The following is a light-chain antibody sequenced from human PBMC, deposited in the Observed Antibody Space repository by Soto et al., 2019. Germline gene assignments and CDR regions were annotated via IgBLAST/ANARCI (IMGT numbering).Light chain of an antibody. V-gene: IGKV3-15*01. Sequence: EIVMTQSPATLSVSPGERATLSCRARQSVSSNLAWYQQKPGQTHKLLIYVASTRATGIPARFSGSGSGTEFTLTISSLQSEDFAVYYCQQYNVWPLTFGGGTKVEFK. CDR2: VAS. CDR3: QQYNVWPLT. CDR1: QSVSSN. J-gene: IGKJ4*01.